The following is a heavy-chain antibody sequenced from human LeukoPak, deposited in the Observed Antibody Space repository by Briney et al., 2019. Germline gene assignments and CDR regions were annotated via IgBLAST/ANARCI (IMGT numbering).Heavy chain of an antibody. CDR3: ARDAGVPHYYDSSGYYYAYYFDY. J-gene: IGHJ4*02. V-gene: IGHV7-4-1*02. Sequence: ASVKVSCKASGYTLTRYGMNWVRQAPGQGLEWMGTINSNTGNPTYAQGFTGRFVFSLDTSVSTAYLQISSLKAEDTAVYYCARDAGVPHYYDSSGYYYAYYFDYWGQGTLVTVSS. CDR1: GYTLTRYG. D-gene: IGHD3-22*01. CDR2: INSNTGNP.